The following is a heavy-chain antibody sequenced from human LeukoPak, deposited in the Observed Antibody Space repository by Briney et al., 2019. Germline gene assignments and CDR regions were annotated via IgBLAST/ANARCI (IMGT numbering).Heavy chain of an antibody. Sequence: GGSLRLSCTASRFTFSSYWMHWVRQAPGKGLVWVARIKSDGSSTSYADSVKGRFTISRDNAKNTLYLQMNSLRAEDTAVYYCARSAAGTYYWGQGTLVTVSS. V-gene: IGHV3-74*01. CDR1: RFTFSSYW. D-gene: IGHD1-1*01. CDR3: ARSAAGTYY. J-gene: IGHJ4*02. CDR2: IKSDGSST.